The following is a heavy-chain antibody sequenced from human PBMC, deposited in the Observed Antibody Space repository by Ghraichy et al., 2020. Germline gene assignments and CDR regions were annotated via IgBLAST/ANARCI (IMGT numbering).Heavy chain of an antibody. CDR1: GFTFSTYA. V-gene: IGHV3-23*01. CDR3: AKGNLGHCSGTFCYYFDS. D-gene: IGHD2-15*01. J-gene: IGHJ4*02. CDR2: ISGSDSGT. Sequence: RLSCTASGFTFSTYAMSWVRQAPGKGPEWVAAISGSDSGTYHAASVRGRFTISRDNSRNTLYLQMNFLRAEDTAVYYCAKGNLGHCSGTFCYYFDSWGQGTLVTVSS.